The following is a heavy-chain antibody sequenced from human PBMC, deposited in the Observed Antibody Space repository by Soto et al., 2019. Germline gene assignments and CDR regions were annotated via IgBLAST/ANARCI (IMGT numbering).Heavy chain of an antibody. CDR2: IHYSGST. J-gene: IGHJ5*02. Sequence: SDTLSLTCSVSSGSISNRSYYWGWIRQPPGKGPQWIGSIHYSGSTYYSPSLKSRVTISIDTSKNQFSLKLTSVTAADTAVYYCARHGQIITVNWFDPWGQGTLVTVSS. CDR3: ARHGQIITVNWFDP. V-gene: IGHV4-39*01. CDR1: SGSISNRSYY.